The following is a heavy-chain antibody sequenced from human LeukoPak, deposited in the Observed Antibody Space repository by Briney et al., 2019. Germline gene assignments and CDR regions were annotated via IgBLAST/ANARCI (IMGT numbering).Heavy chain of an antibody. J-gene: IGHJ4*02. CDR1: GYIFTTYY. Sequence: ASVKVSCKAFGYIFTTYYMHWVRQAPGQGLEWMGIINPSGGSTSYAQKFQGRVTMTEDTSTDTAYMELSSLRSEDTAVYYCATYSSGSRRFDYWGQGTLVTVSS. D-gene: IGHD6-19*01. V-gene: IGHV1-46*01. CDR3: ATYSSGSRRFDY. CDR2: INPSGGST.